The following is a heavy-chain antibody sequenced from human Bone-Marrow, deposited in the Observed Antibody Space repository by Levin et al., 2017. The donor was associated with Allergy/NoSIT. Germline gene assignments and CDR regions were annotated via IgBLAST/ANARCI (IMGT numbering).Heavy chain of an antibody. J-gene: IGHJ4*02. CDR3: AIGQLGYDILTGYPDGNY. CDR1: GFTFSSYG. CDR2: IWYDGSNK. Sequence: GESLKISCAASGFTFSSYGMHWVRQAPGKGLEWVAVIWYDGSNKYYADSVKGRFTISRDNSKNTLYLQMNSLRAEDTAVYYCAIGQLGYDILTGYPDGNYWGQGTLVTVSS. V-gene: IGHV3-33*01. D-gene: IGHD3-9*01.